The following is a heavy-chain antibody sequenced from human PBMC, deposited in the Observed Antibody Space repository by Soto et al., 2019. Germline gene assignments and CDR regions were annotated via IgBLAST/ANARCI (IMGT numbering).Heavy chain of an antibody. CDR2: IDPSDSYT. CDR1: GDSFTSYW. CDR3: ARRILYYYDSSGYYLNWFDP. J-gene: IGHJ5*02. V-gene: IGHV5-10-1*01. D-gene: IGHD3-22*01. Sequence: VESVKISCSGSGDSFTSYWISWVRQMPWKGLEWMGRIDPSDSYTNYSPSFQGHVTISADKSISTAYLQWSSLKASDTAMYYCARRILYYYDSSGYYLNWFDPWGQGTLVTVSS.